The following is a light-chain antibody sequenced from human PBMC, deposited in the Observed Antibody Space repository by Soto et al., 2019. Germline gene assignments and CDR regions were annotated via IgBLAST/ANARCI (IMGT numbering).Light chain of an antibody. V-gene: IGLV1-51*01. J-gene: IGLJ1*01. CDR2: DDD. CDR1: SSNIGGNS. CDR3: GSWDSSLSAYV. Sequence: QSALTQPPSVSAAPGQRVTISCSGSSSNIGGNSVSWYQQLPGTAPNLLIYDDDKRPSGIPDRFSGSKSGTSATLGITGFQTGDEADYYCGSWDSSLSAYVFGTGTKVTVL.